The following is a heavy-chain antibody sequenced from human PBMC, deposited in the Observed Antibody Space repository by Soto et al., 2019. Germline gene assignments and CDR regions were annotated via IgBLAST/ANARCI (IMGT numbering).Heavy chain of an antibody. CDR2: VNHGGST. Sequence: LALICAFCGGSVSGFCWDWIRQPPGKRLEWIGEVNHGGSTNYNPSLKSRVTISSDTAKNHISLTLRPVTAADTAVYYCARAAVAAGGPFDKWGQGALVTVSS. V-gene: IGHV4-34*01. J-gene: IGHJ4*02. D-gene: IGHD2-15*01. CDR3: ARAAVAAGGPFDK. CDR1: GGSVSGFC.